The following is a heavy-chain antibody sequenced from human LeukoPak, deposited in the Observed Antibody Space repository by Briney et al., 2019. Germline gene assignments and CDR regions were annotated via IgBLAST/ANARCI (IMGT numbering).Heavy chain of an antibody. Sequence: GGSLRLSCAASGFTVSSNYMSWVRQAPGKGLEWVSVIYSGGSTYYADSVKGRFTISRGNSKNTLYLQMNSLRAEDTAVYYCARGRHIRSYHYFDYWGQGTLVTVSS. CDR3: ARGRHIRSYHYFDY. CDR1: GFTVSSNY. CDR2: IYSGGST. V-gene: IGHV3-53*01. J-gene: IGHJ4*02. D-gene: IGHD1-26*01.